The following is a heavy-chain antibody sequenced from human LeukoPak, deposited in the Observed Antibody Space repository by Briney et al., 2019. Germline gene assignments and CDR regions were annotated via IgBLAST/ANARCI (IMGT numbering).Heavy chain of an antibody. J-gene: IGHJ3*02. V-gene: IGHV3-21*01. D-gene: IGHD3-16*01. CDR1: GFTFSSYS. CDR2: ISSSSSYI. CDR3: AREGEALDAFDI. Sequence: GGSLRPSCAASGFTFSSYSMNWVRQAPGKGLEWVSSISSSSSYIYYADSVKGRFTISRDNAKNSLYLQMNSLRAEDTAVYYCAREGEALDAFDIWGQGTMVTVSS.